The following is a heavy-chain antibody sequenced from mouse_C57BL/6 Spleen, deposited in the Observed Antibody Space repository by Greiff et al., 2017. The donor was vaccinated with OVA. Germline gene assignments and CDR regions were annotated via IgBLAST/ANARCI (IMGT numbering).Heavy chain of an antibody. CDR1: GFNIKDYY. CDR2: IDPEDGDT. D-gene: IGHD1-1*01. J-gene: IGHJ1*03. V-gene: IGHV14-1*01. Sequence: EVQLQQSGAELVKPGASVKLSCTASGFNIKDYYMHWVKQRPEQGLEWIGRIDPEDGDTEYAPKFQGKATMTADTSSNPAYLQLSRLTTEDTAVYYCTARDDGSSYGDFDVWGTGTTVTVSS. CDR3: TARDDGSSYGDFDV.